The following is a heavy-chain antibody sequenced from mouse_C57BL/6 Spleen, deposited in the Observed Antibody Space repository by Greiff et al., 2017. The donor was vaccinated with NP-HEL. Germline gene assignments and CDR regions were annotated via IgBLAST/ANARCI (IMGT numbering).Heavy chain of an antibody. J-gene: IGHJ1*03. CDR3: ARCDYYGSSSSYFDV. CDR1: GYTFTSYW. D-gene: IGHD1-1*01. CDR2: IYPGSGST. V-gene: IGHV1-55*01. Sequence: QVQLQQPGAELVKPGASVKMSCKASGYTFTSYWITWVKQRPGQGLEWIGDIYPGSGSTNYNEKFKSKATLTVDTSSSTAYLQLSSLPSEDSAVYYCARCDYYGSSSSYFDVWGTGTTVTVSS.